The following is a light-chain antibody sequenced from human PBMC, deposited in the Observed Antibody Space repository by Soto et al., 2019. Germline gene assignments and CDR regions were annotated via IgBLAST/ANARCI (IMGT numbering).Light chain of an antibody. CDR1: QSVGSN. J-gene: IGKJ1*01. Sequence: EIVLTQSPVTLSVSLGERATLSCRASQSVGSNLAWYQEKGGQPPRLLIYGASTRATGVPARFSGGGSGTEFTLTIANLQSEDFAVYYCQQYGNWPPWTFGQGTKVEI. V-gene: IGKV3-15*01. CDR3: QQYGNWPPWT. CDR2: GAS.